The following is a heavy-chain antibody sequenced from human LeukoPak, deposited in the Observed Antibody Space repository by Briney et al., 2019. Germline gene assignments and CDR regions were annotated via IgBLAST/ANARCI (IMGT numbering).Heavy chain of an antibody. CDR3: ARDRRHIAVAGTDY. CDR2: ISAYNGNT. V-gene: IGHV1-18*01. CDR1: GYTFTSYG. J-gene: IGHJ4*02. D-gene: IGHD6-19*01. Sequence: EASVKVSCKASGYTFTSYGISWVRQAPGQGLEWMGWISAYNGNTNYAQKLQGRVTMTTDTSTSTAYMELRSLRSDDTAVYYCARDRRHIAVAGTDYWGQGTLVTVSS.